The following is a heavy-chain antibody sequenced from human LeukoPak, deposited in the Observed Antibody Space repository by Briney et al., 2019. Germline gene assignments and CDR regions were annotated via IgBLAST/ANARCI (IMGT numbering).Heavy chain of an antibody. CDR3: ARVSGYDWESSYDY. V-gene: IGHV4-39*07. D-gene: IGHD5-12*01. CDR1: GGSISSTRYY. CDR2: IYYSGST. Sequence: SETLSLTCTVSGGSISSTRYYWGWIRQPPGKGLEWIGSIYYSGSTNYNPSLKSRVTISVDTSKNQFSLKLSSVTAADTAVYYCARVSGYDWESSYDYWGQGTQVTVSS. J-gene: IGHJ4*02.